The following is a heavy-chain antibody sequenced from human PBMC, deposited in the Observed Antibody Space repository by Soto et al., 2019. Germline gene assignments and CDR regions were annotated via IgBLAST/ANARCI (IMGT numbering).Heavy chain of an antibody. CDR1: GYTFTNYA. D-gene: IGHD2-15*01. CDR2: ISASTRNT. Sequence: QVQLVQSGAEVKKPGASVKVSCQASGYTFTNYAISWVRQAPGQGLEWMGWISASTRNTDQAQNFQGRVTMTIDTSTNTANMELRSLRSDDTAVYYCARCYCSVGSCYACWHFDHWGRGTLVTVSS. J-gene: IGHJ2*01. V-gene: IGHV1-18*01. CDR3: ARCYCSVGSCYACWHFDH.